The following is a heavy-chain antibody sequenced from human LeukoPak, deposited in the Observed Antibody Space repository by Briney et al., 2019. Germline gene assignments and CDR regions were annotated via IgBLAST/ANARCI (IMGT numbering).Heavy chain of an antibody. CDR2: IYYSGST. D-gene: IGHD6-19*01. CDR1: GRSISSSSYY. CDR3: ARHDIPCSGWYPGPLDY. J-gene: IGHJ4*02. Sequence: SETLSLTCTVSGRSISSSSYYWGWIRQPPGKGLEWIGSIYYSGSTYYSPSLKSRVTISVDTPTNQISLKLSSVTAADTAVYYCARHDIPCSGWYPGPLDYWGQGTLVTVSS. V-gene: IGHV4-39*01.